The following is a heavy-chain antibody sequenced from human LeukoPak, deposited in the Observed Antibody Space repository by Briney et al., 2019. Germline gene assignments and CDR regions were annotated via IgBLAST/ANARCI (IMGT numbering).Heavy chain of an antibody. CDR3: ARRGYSSGPDFDY. D-gene: IGHD6-19*01. CDR2: IYYSGST. CDR1: GGSISSSSYY. J-gene: IGHJ4*02. V-gene: IGHV4-39*01. Sequence: SETLSLTCTVSGGSISSSSYYWGWIRQPPGKGLEWIGNIYYSGSTYYNPSLKSRVTISVDTSKNQFSLKLSSVTAADTAVYYCARRGYSSGPDFDYWGQGTLVTVSS.